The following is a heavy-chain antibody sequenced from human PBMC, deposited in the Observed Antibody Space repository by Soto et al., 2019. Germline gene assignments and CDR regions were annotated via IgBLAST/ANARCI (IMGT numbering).Heavy chain of an antibody. CDR1: GGTFGNSA. J-gene: IGHJ6*02. Sequence: QVQLVQSGAEVKKPGSSVTVSCKASGGTFGNSAISWVRQAPGQGLEWMGGIIPIFTTPDYAQKFQGRVTITADEPTTTAYIELPSLRFEDTAVYYWEREKDRQQLGGNYYAGIDFWGHATAVTVSS. CDR3: EREKDRQQLGGNYYAGIDF. V-gene: IGHV1-69*12. D-gene: IGHD3-3*02. CDR2: IIPIFTTP.